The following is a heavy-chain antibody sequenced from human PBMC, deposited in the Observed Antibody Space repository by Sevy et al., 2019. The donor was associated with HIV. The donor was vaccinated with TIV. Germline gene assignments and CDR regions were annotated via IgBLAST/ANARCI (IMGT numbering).Heavy chain of an antibody. CDR1: GFTFDDYA. CDR2: ISWSSANI. D-gene: IGHD6-13*01. CDR3: VKAPYSTSSPGWFDP. J-gene: IGHJ5*02. Sequence: GGSLRLSCAASGFTFDDYAMHWVRQAPGKGLEWVSSISWSSANIGYAYSVKGRFSISRDNAKNSLYLQMNSLRTEDTAFYYCVKAPYSTSSPGWFDPWGQGTLVTVSS. V-gene: IGHV3-9*01.